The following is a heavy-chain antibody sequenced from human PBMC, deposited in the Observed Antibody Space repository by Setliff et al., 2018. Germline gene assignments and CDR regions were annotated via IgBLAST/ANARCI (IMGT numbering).Heavy chain of an antibody. CDR1: GYMFRSYG. Sequence: ASVKVSCKASGYMFRSYGINWMRQAPGQGFEWMGWISAYNDNTKSAQKFQGRITMTTXXXTSTXXXXXXXXXXXXXXXXXXXRSXXXXXYHQRDAYDIWGQGTMVTVSS. CDR3: XRSXXXXXYHQRDAYDI. V-gene: IGHV1-18*04. J-gene: IGHJ3*02. D-gene: IGHD2-2*01. CDR2: ISAYNDNT.